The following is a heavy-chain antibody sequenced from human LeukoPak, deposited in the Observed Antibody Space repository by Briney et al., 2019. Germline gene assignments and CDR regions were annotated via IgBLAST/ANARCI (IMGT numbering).Heavy chain of an antibody. V-gene: IGHV4-39*07. J-gene: IGHJ4*02. CDR2: IYYSGST. CDR3: ARDPRSLLLPITMMYGQYYFDY. Sequence: SETLSLTCTVSGGSISSSSYYWGWIRQPPGKGLEWIGSIYYSGSTYYNPSLKSRVTISVDTSKNQFSLKLSSVTAADTAVYYCARDPRSLLLPITMMYGQYYFDYWGQGTLVTVSS. D-gene: IGHD3-22*01. CDR1: GGSISSSSYY.